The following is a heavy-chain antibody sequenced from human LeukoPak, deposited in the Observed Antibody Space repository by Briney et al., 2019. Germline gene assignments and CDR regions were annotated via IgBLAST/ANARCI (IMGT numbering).Heavy chain of an antibody. D-gene: IGHD1-1*01. CDR3: AKGSMGTPIDY. V-gene: IGHV3-23*01. CDR2: ISRSGCRT. CDR1: GFTFSSYA. J-gene: IGHJ4*02. Sequence: GGSLRLSCAASGFTFSSYAMSWVRQAPGKGLEWGAAISRSGCRTYFPDAVKGRFTISSDNSNKTLFLQMNSLRADGTAGYFFAKGSMGTPIDYLRQRTLPT.